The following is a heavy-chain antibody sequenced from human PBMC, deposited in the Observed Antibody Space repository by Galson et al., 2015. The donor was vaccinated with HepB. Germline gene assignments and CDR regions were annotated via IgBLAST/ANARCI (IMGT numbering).Heavy chain of an antibody. CDR1: GFSFTNYV. J-gene: IGHJ6*02. CDR3: AKDRGFNYYDYGMDV. CDR2: ISGSGGGT. D-gene: IGHD3-10*01. Sequence: LRLSCAASGFSFTNYVMSWVRQAPGKGLEWVSTISGSGGGTYYADSVKGRFTISRDNSINTLYVQMNSLRAEDTAVYYCAKDRGFNYYDYGMDVWGQGTTVTVSS. V-gene: IGHV3-23*01.